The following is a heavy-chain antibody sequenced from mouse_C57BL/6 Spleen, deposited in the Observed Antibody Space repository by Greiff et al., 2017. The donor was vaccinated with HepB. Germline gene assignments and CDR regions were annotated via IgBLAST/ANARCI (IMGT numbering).Heavy chain of an antibody. J-gene: IGHJ3*01. Sequence: EVQLQQSGAELVRPGASVKLSCTASGFYFNDYYMHWVKQRPEHGLEWIGRIDPEDGDTDYVPKFQGKATMTADTSSNTAYMQLSSLTSEDTAVYYCTTPYSWFAYWGQGTLVTVSA. D-gene: IGHD6-5*01. V-gene: IGHV14-1*01. CDR3: TTPYSWFAY. CDR1: GFYFNDYY. CDR2: IDPEDGDT.